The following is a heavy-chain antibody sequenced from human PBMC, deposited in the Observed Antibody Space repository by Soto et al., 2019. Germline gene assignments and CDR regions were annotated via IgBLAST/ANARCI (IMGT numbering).Heavy chain of an antibody. V-gene: IGHV4-39*01. D-gene: IGHD6-13*01. CDR1: GGSISSSSYY. J-gene: IGHJ4*02. CDR2: IYYSGST. Sequence: SETLSLTCPVSGGSISSSSYYWGWIRQPPGKGLEWIGSIYYSGSTYYNPSLKSRVTISVDTSKNQFSLKLSSVTAADTAVYYCASEADYSSRYVDYGGQGALVTVSS. CDR3: ASEADYSSRYVDY.